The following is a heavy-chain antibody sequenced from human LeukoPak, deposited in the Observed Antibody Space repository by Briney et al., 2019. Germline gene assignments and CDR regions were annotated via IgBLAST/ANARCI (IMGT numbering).Heavy chain of an antibody. CDR3: AKVLESYYDFWNGYAPSLDY. J-gene: IGHJ4*02. Sequence: PGGSLRLSCAASGFTFSSYGMHWVRQAPGKGLEWVAFIRYDGSNKYYADSVKGRFTISRDNSKNTLYLQMNSLRPEDTAVYYCAKVLESYYDFWNGYAPSLDYWGQGTLVTVSS. CDR1: GFTFSSYG. V-gene: IGHV3-30*02. D-gene: IGHD3-3*01. CDR2: IRYDGSNK.